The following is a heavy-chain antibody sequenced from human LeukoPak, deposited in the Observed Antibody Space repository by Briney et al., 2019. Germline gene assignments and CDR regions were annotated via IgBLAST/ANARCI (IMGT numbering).Heavy chain of an antibody. V-gene: IGHV3-13*05. CDR2: ISTAGDP. CDR3: ARGSGVQVWSSLDH. CDR1: GFTFSSYV. D-gene: IGHD3-10*01. J-gene: IGHJ4*02. Sequence: PGGSLRLSCAASGFTFSSYVMHWVRQDKGKGLEWVSAISTAGDPYYLGSVKGRFTISRDNAKNSLHLQMNSLRAEDTAVYYCARGSGVQVWSSLDHWGQGTLVTVSS.